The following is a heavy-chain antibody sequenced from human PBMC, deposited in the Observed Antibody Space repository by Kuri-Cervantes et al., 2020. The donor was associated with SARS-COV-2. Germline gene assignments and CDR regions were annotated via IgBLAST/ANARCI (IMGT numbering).Heavy chain of an antibody. V-gene: IGHV1-69*13. CDR1: GGTFSSYA. CDR3: ARAYYDFTYYYGMDV. CDR2: IIPIFGTA. Sequence: SVKVSCQASGGTFSSYAISWVRQAPGQGREWMGGIIPIFGTANYAQKFQGRVTITADESTSTAYMELSSLRSEDTAVYYCARAYYDFTYYYGMDVWGQGTMVTVSS. J-gene: IGHJ6*02. D-gene: IGHD3-3*01.